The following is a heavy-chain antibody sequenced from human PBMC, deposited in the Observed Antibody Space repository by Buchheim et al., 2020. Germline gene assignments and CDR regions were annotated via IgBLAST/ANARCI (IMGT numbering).Heavy chain of an antibody. CDR2: ISGRGGST. CDR1: GFTFSSYA. D-gene: IGHD3-9*01. Sequence: EVQLLESGGGLVQPGGSLRLSCAASGFTFSSYAMSWVRQAPGKGLEWVSAISGRGGSTYYADSVKGRFTISRDNSKNTLYLQMNSLRAEDTAVYYCARPYYDILTGSLYYYGMDVWGQGTT. CDR3: ARPYYDILTGSLYYYGMDV. V-gene: IGHV3-23*01. J-gene: IGHJ6*02.